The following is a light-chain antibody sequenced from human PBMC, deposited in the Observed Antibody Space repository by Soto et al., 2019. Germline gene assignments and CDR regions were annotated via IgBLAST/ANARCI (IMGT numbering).Light chain of an antibody. CDR2: NNS. CDR1: SSNIGKNT. Sequence: QSVLTQPPSASGTPGQSVTISCSGSSSNIGKNTVHWYQKLPRTAPKLLIKNNSQRPSGVPDRFSGSKSGTSASLVISGIQSEDEADYYCAAWEDSLNGVLFGGGTKLTVL. V-gene: IGLV1-44*01. J-gene: IGLJ2*01. CDR3: AAWEDSLNGVL.